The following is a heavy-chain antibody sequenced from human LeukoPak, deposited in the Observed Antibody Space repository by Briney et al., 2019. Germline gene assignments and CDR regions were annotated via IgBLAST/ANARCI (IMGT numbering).Heavy chain of an antibody. D-gene: IGHD3-22*01. CDR1: GGSFSGYY. Sequence: SETLSLTCTVYGGSFSGYYWNWIRQPPGKGLEWIGEINHSGSTNYNPSLKSRVTISIDTSKKQFSLKLSSVTAADTAGDYCARVDSGGYLDFDSWGQGTLVTVSS. V-gene: IGHV4-34*01. J-gene: IGHJ4*02. CDR3: ARVDSGGYLDFDS. CDR2: INHSGST.